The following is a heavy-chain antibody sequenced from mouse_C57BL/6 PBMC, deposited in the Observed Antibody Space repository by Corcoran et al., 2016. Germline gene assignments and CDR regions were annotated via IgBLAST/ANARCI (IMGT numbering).Heavy chain of an antibody. V-gene: IGHV1-80*01. CDR1: GFAFCSFW. J-gene: IGHJ2*01. Sequence: QVQLQQSGAELVKPGASVKISCKASGFAFCSFWMTWVQLRPGTGLEWIGQIYPGDGDTNYNGKFKGKATLTADKSSSTAYMQLSSLTSEDSAVYFCARRGAPYYFDYWGQGTTLTVSS. CDR2: IYPGDGDT. CDR3: ARRGAPYYFDY.